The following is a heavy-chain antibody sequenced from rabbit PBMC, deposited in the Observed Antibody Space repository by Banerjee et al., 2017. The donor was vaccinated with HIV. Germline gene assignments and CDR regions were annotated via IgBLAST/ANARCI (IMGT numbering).Heavy chain of an antibody. J-gene: IGHJ4*01. V-gene: IGHV1S7*01. CDR3: ARAGGVAYNYGL. CDR2: IDPVFGST. D-gene: IGHD6-1*01. Sequence: QLKETGGGLVQPGGSLTLSCKASGFDLTNDYMTWVRQAPGKGLEWIGYIDPVFGSTDYATWVNGRFTISSDNAQNTVDLQMNSLTAADTATYFCARAGGVAYNYGLWGPGTLVTVS. CDR1: GFDLTNDY.